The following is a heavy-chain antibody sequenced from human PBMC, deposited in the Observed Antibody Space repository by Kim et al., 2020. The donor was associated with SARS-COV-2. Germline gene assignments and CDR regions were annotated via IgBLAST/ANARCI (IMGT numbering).Heavy chain of an antibody. Sequence: SETLSLTCTVSGGSVSSGSYYWSWIRQPPGKGLEWIGYIYYSGSTNYNPSLKSRATISVDTSKNQFSLKLSSVTAADTAVYYCARREDAVVDAFDIWVQGTMVTVSS. CDR3: ARREDAVVDAFDI. V-gene: IGHV4-61*01. J-gene: IGHJ3*02. CDR2: IYYSGST. CDR1: GGSVSSGSYY.